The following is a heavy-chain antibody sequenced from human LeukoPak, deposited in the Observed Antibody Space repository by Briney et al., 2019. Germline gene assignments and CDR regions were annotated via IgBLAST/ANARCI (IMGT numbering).Heavy chain of an antibody. CDR2: IIPIFGTA. CDR3: AIWFGELSRSVAFYYYYMDV. CDR1: GGTFSSYA. D-gene: IGHD3-10*01. V-gene: IGHV1-69*13. J-gene: IGHJ6*03. Sequence: ASVKVSCKASGGTFSSYAISGVRQAPGQGLEWMGGIIPIFGTANYAQKFQGRVTITPYESTSTAYMELSSLRSEDTAVYYCAIWFGELSRSVAFYYYYMDVWGKGTTVTVSS.